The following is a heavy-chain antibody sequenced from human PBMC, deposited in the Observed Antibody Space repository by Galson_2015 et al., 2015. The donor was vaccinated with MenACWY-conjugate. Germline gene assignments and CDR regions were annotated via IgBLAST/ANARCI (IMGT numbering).Heavy chain of an antibody. CDR1: GDSVSSNSAA. V-gene: IGHV6-1*01. J-gene: IGHJ5*02. CDR2: TYYRSKWYN. Sequence: CAISGDSVSSNSAAWNWIRLSPSRGLEWLGRTYYRSKWYNDYAVSVKSRITINPDTSKNQFSLHLNSVTPEDTAVYYCARVRGGSHNWVDPWGQGTLVTVSS. CDR3: ARVRGGSHNWVDP. D-gene: IGHD2-15*01.